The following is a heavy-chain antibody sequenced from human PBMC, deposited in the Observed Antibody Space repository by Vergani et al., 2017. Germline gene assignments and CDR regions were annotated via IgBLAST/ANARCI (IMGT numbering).Heavy chain of an antibody. D-gene: IGHD1-7*01. CDR2: ISAYNGNT. CDR3: ATERVVTGTTADPKTFDY. CDR1: GYTFTSYG. J-gene: IGHJ4*02. Sequence: QVQLVQSGAEVKKPGASVKVSCKASGYTFTSYGISWVRQAPGQGLEWMGWISAYNGNTNYAQKLQGRVTMTTDTTTSTAYMELRSLRSDDTAVYYCATERVVTGTTADPKTFDYWGQGTLVTVSS. V-gene: IGHV1-18*01.